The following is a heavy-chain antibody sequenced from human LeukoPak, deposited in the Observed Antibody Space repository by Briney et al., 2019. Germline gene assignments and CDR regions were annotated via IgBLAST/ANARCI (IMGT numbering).Heavy chain of an antibody. CDR3: ARLISTSSSRFSDY. J-gene: IGHJ4*02. CDR1: EFSFSNYA. Sequence: PGGSLRLSCAASEFSFSNYAMSWVRQAPARGPEWVSAISISGENTYYADSVKGRFTISRDTSRNTLYLQMHSLRAEDTAVYYCARLISTSSSRFSDYWGQGTLVTVSS. V-gene: IGHV3-23*01. D-gene: IGHD6-6*01. CDR2: ISISGENT.